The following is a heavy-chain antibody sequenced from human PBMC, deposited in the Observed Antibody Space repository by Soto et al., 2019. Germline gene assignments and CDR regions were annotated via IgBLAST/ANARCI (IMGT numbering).Heavy chain of an antibody. CDR3: AKGGDIDYYGSGSLQAFDY. CDR1: GFTFSSYA. J-gene: IGHJ4*02. D-gene: IGHD3-10*01. Sequence: GGSLRLSCAASGFTFSSYAMSWVRQAPGKGLEWVSAISGSGGSTYYADSVKGRFTISRDNSKNTLYLQMNSLRAEDTAVYYCAKGGDIDYYGSGSLQAFDYWGQGTLVTVSS. CDR2: ISGSGGST. V-gene: IGHV3-23*01.